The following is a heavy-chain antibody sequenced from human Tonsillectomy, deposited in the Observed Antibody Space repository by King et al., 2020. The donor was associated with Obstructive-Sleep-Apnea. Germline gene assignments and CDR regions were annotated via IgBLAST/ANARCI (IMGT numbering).Heavy chain of an antibody. J-gene: IGHJ4*02. D-gene: IGHD4-11*01. CDR3: ARTYSNYAMIFGY. V-gene: IGHV4-39*07. CDR1: GGSISSSSYY. CDR2: IYYSGST. Sequence: LQLQESGPGLVKPSETLSLTCTVSGGSISSSSYYWGWIRQPPGKGLEWIGSIYYSGSTYYNPSLKSRVTISVDTSKNQFSLKLSSVTAADTAVYYCARTYSNYAMIFGYWGQGTLVTVAS.